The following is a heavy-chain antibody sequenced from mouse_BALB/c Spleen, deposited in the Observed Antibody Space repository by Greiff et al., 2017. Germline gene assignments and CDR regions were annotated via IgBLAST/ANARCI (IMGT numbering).Heavy chain of an antibody. CDR1: GYTFTSYW. Sequence: VQLQQSGAELAKPGASVKMSCKASGYTFTSYWMHWVKQRPGQGLEWIGYINPSTGYTEYNQKFKDKATLTADKSSSTAYMQLSSLTSEDSAVYYCARNWEDYYLDYWGQGTTLTVSS. CDR2: INPSTGYT. D-gene: IGHD4-1*01. V-gene: IGHV1-7*01. J-gene: IGHJ2*01. CDR3: ARNWEDYYLDY.